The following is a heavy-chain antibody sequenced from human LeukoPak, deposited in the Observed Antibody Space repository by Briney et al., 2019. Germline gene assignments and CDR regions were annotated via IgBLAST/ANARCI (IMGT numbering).Heavy chain of an antibody. CDR1: GFSFSSSA. J-gene: IGHJ4*02. V-gene: IGHV3-30*04. CDR3: ARVGGVTPFFYFDF. CDR2: ISYDGSTK. D-gene: IGHD1-26*01. Sequence: GRSLRLSCAASGFSFSSSAMHWVREAPGKGLEWVAFISYDGSTKYYADSVKGRFTMSRDNSKNTLYLQMNSLRVEDTAVYYCARVGGVTPFFYFDFWGQGTLVTVSS.